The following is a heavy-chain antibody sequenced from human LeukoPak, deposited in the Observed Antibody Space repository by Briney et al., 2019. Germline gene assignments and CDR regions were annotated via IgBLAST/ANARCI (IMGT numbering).Heavy chain of an antibody. CDR2: ISGSGGST. V-gene: IGHV3-23*01. J-gene: IGHJ4*02. D-gene: IGHD3-3*01. CDR1: GFTFSSYA. CDR3: GLRFLEWYTFDY. Sequence: GGSLRLSCAASGFTFSSYAMSRVRQAPGKGLEWVSAISGSGGSTYYADSVKGRFTISRDNSKNTLYLQMNSLRAEDTAVYYCGLRFLEWYTFDYWGQGTLVTVSS.